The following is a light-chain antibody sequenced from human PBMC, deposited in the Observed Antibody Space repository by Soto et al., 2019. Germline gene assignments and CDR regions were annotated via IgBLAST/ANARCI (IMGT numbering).Light chain of an antibody. CDR3: LQDFNFPLT. V-gene: IGKV1-6*01. CDR2: GAS. Sequence: VTFTRSASQAIRNDLGWFQQKPGKAPKLLIYGASRLQSGVPSRFSGSGSGTEFILTITSLQPEDFATYYSLQDFNFPLTFGQGTKVYI. J-gene: IGKJ1*01. CDR1: QAIRND.